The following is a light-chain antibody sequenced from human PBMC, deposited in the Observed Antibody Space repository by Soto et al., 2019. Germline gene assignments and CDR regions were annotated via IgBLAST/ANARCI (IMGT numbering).Light chain of an antibody. V-gene: IGKV3-20*01. CDR1: QSLTTSY. CDR3: QQYGSSPT. J-gene: IGKJ5*01. CDR2: GAS. Sequence: EIVLTQSPGTLSLFPGERATLSCRASQSLTTSYLAWYQQKPGQAPRLLIYGASSRATGIPDRFSGSGSGTDFTLTISRLKPEDFAVYYCQQYGSSPTFGQGTRLEIK.